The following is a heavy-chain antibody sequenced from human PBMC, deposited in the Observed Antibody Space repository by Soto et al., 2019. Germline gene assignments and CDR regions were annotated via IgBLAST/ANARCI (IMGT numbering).Heavy chain of an antibody. Sequence: PSETLSLTCTVSGGSISSGDYYWSWIRQPPGKGLEWIGYIYYSGSTYYNPSLKSRVTISVDTSKNQFSLKLSSVTAADTAVYYCARDSSSTYYYYGMDVWGQGTTVIVYS. J-gene: IGHJ6*02. CDR1: GGSISSGDYY. CDR3: ARDSSSTYYYYGMDV. CDR2: IYYSGST. D-gene: IGHD6-6*01. V-gene: IGHV4-30-4*01.